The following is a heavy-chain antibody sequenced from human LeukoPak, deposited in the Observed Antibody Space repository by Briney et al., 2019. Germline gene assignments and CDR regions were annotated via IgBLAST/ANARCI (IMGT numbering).Heavy chain of an antibody. J-gene: IGHJ4*02. CDR3: ARGPVLLWFGELLGELDY. V-gene: IGHV1-2*02. Sequence: ASVKVSCKASGYTFTGYYMHWVRQAPGQGLEWMGWINPNSGGTNYAQKFQGRVTMTRDTSISTAYMELSRLRSDDTAVYYCARGPVLLWFGELLGELDYRGQGTLVTVSS. CDR2: INPNSGGT. CDR1: GYTFTGYY. D-gene: IGHD3-10*01.